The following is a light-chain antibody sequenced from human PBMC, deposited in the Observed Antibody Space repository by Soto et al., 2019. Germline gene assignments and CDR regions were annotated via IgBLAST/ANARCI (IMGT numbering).Light chain of an antibody. CDR3: QHYNGY. Sequence: DMPMTQSPTTLSASVGDRVTITCRASQNIRSWLAWYEQKPGKAPKVPCYDSSPLESGYPSMFSGSGFGTEFTLTISSLQPDYFATYYCQHYNGYFGQGTKLEI. J-gene: IGKJ2*01. CDR1: QNIRSW. V-gene: IGKV1-5*01. CDR2: DSS.